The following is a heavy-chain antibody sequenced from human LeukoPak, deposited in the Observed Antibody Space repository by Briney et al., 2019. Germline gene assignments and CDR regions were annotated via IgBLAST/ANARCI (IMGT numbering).Heavy chain of an antibody. CDR3: AKDCELGINWNPFDY. Sequence: GRSLRLSCAASGFTFDDYAMHWVRQAPGKGLEWVSGISWNSGSIGYADSVKGRFTNSRDNSKNTLYLQMNSLRAEDTAVYYCAKDCELGINWNPFDYWGQGTLVTVSS. CDR1: GFTFDDYA. J-gene: IGHJ4*02. V-gene: IGHV3-9*01. CDR2: ISWNSGSI. D-gene: IGHD1-20*01.